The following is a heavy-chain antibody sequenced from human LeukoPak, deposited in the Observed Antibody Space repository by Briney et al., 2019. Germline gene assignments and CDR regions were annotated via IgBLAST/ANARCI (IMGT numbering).Heavy chain of an antibody. CDR1: GGSISSYY. Sequence: SETLSLTCTVSGGSISSYYWSWIRQPPGKGLEWIGYIYYSGSTNYNPSLKSRVTISVDTSKNQFSLKLSSVTAADTAVYYCARRRNSGYDFDYWGQGTLVTVSS. D-gene: IGHD5-12*01. CDR2: IYYSGST. CDR3: ARRRNSGYDFDY. J-gene: IGHJ4*02. V-gene: IGHV4-59*08.